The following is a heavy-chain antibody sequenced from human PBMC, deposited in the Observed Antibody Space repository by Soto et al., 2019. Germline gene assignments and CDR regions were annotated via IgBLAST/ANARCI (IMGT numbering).Heavy chain of an antibody. CDR1: GGSISSGDCY. CDR2: IYNSGST. D-gene: IGHD3-22*01. V-gene: IGHV4-30-4*01. Sequence: SETLYLTCTVSGGSISSGDCYWSWIRQPPGKGLEWIGYIYNSGSTYYNPSLKSRVTISVDTSKNQFSLKLSSVTAADTAVYYCARDGYYDSSGYYYWGQGTQVTVSS. J-gene: IGHJ4*02. CDR3: ARDGYYDSSGYYY.